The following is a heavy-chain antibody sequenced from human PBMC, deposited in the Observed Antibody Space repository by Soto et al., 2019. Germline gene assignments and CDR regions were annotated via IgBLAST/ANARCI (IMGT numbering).Heavy chain of an antibody. D-gene: IGHD3-3*01. CDR1: GGSISSYY. J-gene: IGHJ6*03. CDR2: IYYSGST. V-gene: IGHV4-59*08. CDR3: ARGTVYDFWSGYYTTYYYYMDV. Sequence: QVQLQESGPGLVKPSETLSLTCTVSGGSISSYYWSWIRQPPGKGLAWNGYIYYSGSTNYNPSLKSRVTISVDTSKNQFSLKLSSVTAADTAVYYCARGTVYDFWSGYYTTYYYYMDVWGKGTTVTVSS.